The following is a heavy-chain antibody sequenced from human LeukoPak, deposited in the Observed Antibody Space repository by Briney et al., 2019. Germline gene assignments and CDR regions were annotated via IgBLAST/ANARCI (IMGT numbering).Heavy chain of an antibody. Sequence: GGSLRLSCAASGFTFSSYEMNWVRQAPGKGLEWVSYISTTGSSIYYADSVKGRFTISRDNFKNLLYLQMNSLRAEDTAVYYCARGDGSGSYGFDYWGQGTLVTVSS. V-gene: IGHV3-48*03. J-gene: IGHJ4*02. CDR3: ARGDGSGSYGFDY. D-gene: IGHD3-10*01. CDR1: GFTFSSYE. CDR2: ISTTGSSI.